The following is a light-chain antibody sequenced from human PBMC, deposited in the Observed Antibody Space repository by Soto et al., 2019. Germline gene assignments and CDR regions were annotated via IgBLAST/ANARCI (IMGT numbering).Light chain of an antibody. CDR1: QSVGSD. J-gene: IGKJ1*01. CDR2: GAS. CDR3: QQYNNWPPWT. V-gene: IGKV3-15*01. Sequence: EIVMTQSPATLSVSLGERATLSCRASQSVGSDLAWYQHKPGQAPSLLIYGASTRAAGIPARFSGSGSGTDFTLTISSLLSEDFAIYYCQQYNNWPPWTFGQGTKVELK.